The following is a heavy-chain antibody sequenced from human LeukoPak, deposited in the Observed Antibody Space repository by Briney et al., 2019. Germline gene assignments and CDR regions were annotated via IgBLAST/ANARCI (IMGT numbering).Heavy chain of an antibody. Sequence: PSETLSLTCTVSGGSISSGGYYWSWIRQPPGKGLEWIGYIYHSGSTYYNPSLKSRVTISVDRSKNQFSLKLSSVTAADTAVYYCAREGLAARGYWGQGTLVTVSS. V-gene: IGHV4-30-2*01. D-gene: IGHD6-6*01. J-gene: IGHJ4*02. CDR2: IYHSGST. CDR1: GGSISSGGYY. CDR3: AREGLAARGY.